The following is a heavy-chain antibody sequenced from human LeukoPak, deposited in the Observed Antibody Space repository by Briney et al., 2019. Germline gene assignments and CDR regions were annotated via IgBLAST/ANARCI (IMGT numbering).Heavy chain of an antibody. D-gene: IGHD3-10*01. CDR2: LSGSGGGT. CDR3: AKRGVVIRVILVGFHKEAYYFDS. CDR1: GITLSNYG. J-gene: IGHJ4*02. V-gene: IGHV3-23*01. Sequence: PGGSLRLSCAVSGITLSNYGMSWVSQAPGKGLEWVAGLSGSGGGTNYADSVKGRFTISRDNAKNTLYLQMNSLRAEDTAVYFCAKRGVVIRVILVGFHKEAYYFDSWGQGALVTVSS.